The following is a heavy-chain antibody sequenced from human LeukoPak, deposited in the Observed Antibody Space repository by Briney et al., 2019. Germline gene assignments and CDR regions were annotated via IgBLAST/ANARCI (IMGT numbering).Heavy chain of an antibody. V-gene: IGHV4-39*01. CDR3: ARRDSYSSGYYYFDY. D-gene: IGHD3-22*01. Sequence: SETLSLTCTVSGGSISSNSYYWGWIRQSPGKGLEWIGSIYYSGSTYYNPSLKSRVTISVDTSKNQFSLKLSSVTAADTAVYYCARRDSYSSGYYYFDYWGQGTLVTVSS. J-gene: IGHJ4*02. CDR1: GGSISSNSYY. CDR2: IYYSGST.